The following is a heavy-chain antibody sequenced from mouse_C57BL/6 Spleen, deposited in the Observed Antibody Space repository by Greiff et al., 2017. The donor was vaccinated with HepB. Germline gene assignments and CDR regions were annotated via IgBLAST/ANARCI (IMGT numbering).Heavy chain of an antibody. Sequence: QVQLQQPGAELVRPGTSVKLSCKASGYTFTSYWMHWVKQRPGQGLEWIGVIDPSDSYTNYNQKFKGKATLTVDTSSSTAYMQLSSLTSEDSAVYYCARGGDYDEFAYWGQGTLVTVSA. V-gene: IGHV1-59*01. CDR3: ARGGDYDEFAY. CDR2: IDPSDSYT. J-gene: IGHJ3*01. D-gene: IGHD2-4*01. CDR1: GYTFTSYW.